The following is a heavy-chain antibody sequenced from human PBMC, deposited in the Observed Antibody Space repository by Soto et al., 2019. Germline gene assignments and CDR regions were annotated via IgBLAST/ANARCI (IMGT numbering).Heavy chain of an antibody. J-gene: IGHJ6*02. V-gene: IGHV5-51*01. CDR2: INPGESDT. Sequence: GESLKISCKSYGYTFTTYWIAWVRQIPGKGLEWMGSINPGESDTRYSPSFEGQVTISADRSITTAYLQWSSLKASDTAMYYCARHEATYYNFYGMDVWGQGTTVTVS. CDR3: ARHEATYYNFYGMDV. CDR1: GYTFTTYW.